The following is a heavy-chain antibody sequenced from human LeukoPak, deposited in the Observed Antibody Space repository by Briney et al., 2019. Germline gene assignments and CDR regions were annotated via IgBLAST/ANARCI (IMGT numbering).Heavy chain of an antibody. V-gene: IGHV3-21*01. J-gene: IGHJ4*02. CDR1: GFTFSSYS. CDR2: ISSSSSYI. CDR3: ARVTVKQQLAFDY. D-gene: IGHD6-13*01. Sequence: PGGSLRLSCAASGFTFSSYSMNWVRQAPGKGLEWVSSISSSSSYIYYADSEKGRFTISRDNAKNSLYLQMNSLRAEDTAVYYCARVTVKQQLAFDYWGQGTLVTVSS.